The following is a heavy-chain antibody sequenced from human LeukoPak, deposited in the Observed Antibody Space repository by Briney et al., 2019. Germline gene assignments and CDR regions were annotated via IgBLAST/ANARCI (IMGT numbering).Heavy chain of an antibody. CDR2: IWYDGSNK. Sequence: GRSLRLSCAASGFTFSSYGMHWVRQAPGKGLEWVAVIWYDGSNKYYADSVKGRFTISRDNSKNTLYLQMDSLRAEDTAVYYCARDPGVRWLVGFDYWGQGTQVTVSS. V-gene: IGHV3-33*01. J-gene: IGHJ4*02. CDR3: ARDPGVRWLVGFDY. CDR1: GFTFSSYG. D-gene: IGHD6-19*01.